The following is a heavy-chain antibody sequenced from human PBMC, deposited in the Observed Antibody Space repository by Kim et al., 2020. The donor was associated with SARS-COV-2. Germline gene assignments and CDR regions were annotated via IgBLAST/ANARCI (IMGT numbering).Heavy chain of an antibody. CDR3: ARGYDYDSRGYPKLVDY. CDR2: MNPNSGNT. D-gene: IGHD3-22*01. CDR1: GYSFTSYD. V-gene: IGHV1-8*01. J-gene: IGHJ4*02. Sequence: ASVKVSCKASGYSFTSYDINWVRQATGQGLEWMGWMNPNSGNTDYSQRFQGRVTMTRDTSINTAYMELSSLRSEDTAVYYCARGYDYDSRGYPKLVDYWGQGTLVTVSS.